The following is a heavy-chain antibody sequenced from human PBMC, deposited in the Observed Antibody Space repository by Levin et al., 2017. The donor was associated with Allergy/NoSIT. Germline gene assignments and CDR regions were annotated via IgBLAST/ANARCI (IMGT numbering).Heavy chain of an antibody. CDR3: ARRAHCSGGSCYSYFDY. CDR1: GGSIRSSY. V-gene: IGHV4-59*08. Sequence: SQTLSLPCTVSGGSIRSSYWSWIRQPPGKGLEWIGYIYYSGSTNYNPSLKSRVTISVDTSKNQFSLKLSSVTAADTAVYYCARRAHCSGGSCYSYFDYWGQGTLVTVSS. J-gene: IGHJ4*02. D-gene: IGHD2-15*01. CDR2: IYYSGST.